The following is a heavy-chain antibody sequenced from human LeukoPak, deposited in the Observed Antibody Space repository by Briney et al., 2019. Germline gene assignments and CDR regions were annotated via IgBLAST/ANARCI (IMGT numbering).Heavy chain of an antibody. CDR2: INHSGST. V-gene: IGHV4-38-2*01. Sequence: SETLSLTCAVSGYSISSGYYWGWIRRPPGKGLEWIGEINHSGSTNYNPSLKSRVTISVDTSKNQFSLKLSSVTAADTAVYYCARVLKVVVVPTNWFDPWGQGTLVTVSS. CDR3: ARVLKVVVVPTNWFDP. J-gene: IGHJ5*02. D-gene: IGHD2-2*01. CDR1: GYSISSGYY.